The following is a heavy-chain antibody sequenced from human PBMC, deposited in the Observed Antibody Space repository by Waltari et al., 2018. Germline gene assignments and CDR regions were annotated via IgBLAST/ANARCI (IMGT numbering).Heavy chain of an antibody. CDR2: MNPTCGNT. CDR3: SSDPYSSGWHD. CDR1: GYTFTSYD. Sequence: QVQLVHSGAEVKKPGASVKVSCKASGYTFTSYDINWVRQATGQGLEWRGWMNPTCGNTGYAQKFQGRVTTTRTTSISPAYMELGSLRSEESAVYYCSSDPYSSGWHDWGQGTLVTVSS. J-gene: IGHJ4*02. V-gene: IGHV1-8*01. D-gene: IGHD6-19*01.